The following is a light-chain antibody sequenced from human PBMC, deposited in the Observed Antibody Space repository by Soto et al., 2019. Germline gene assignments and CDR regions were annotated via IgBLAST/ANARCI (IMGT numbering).Light chain of an antibody. CDR2: DND. CDR1: RSNIGSNY. V-gene: IGLV1-51*01. Sequence: QSGSTQPPSVSAAPGQKVIISCSGSRSNIGSNYVSWYQHVPGTAPKLLIYDNDKRPSGIPDRFSGSKSGTSATLGITGLQTADEADYYCITRDSGLTAGVFGGGTKLTVL. CDR3: ITRDSGLTAGV. J-gene: IGLJ3*02.